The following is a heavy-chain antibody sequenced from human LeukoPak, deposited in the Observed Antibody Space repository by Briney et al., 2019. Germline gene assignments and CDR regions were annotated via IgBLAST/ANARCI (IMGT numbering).Heavy chain of an antibody. J-gene: IGHJ5*02. V-gene: IGHV1-69*05. Sequence: GASVKVSCKASGGTFSSYAISWVRQAPGQGLEWMGGITTIFGTANYAQKFQGRVTITTDESTSTAYMELSSLRSEDTAVYYCAYSSSSGWFDPWGQGTLVTVSS. CDR3: AYSSSSGWFDP. CDR1: GGTFSSYA. CDR2: ITTIFGTA. D-gene: IGHD6-6*01.